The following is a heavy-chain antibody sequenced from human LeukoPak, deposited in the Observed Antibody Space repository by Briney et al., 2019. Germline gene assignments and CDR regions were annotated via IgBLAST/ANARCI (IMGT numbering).Heavy chain of an antibody. J-gene: IGHJ4*02. Sequence: ASVKVSCKASGYTFTGYYMHWVRQAPGQGLEWMGWINPNSGGTNYAQKFQGRVTMTRDTSISTAYMELSRLRSDDTAVYYCARGAVVVPAAMYYWGQGTLVTVSS. CDR1: GYTFTGYY. V-gene: IGHV1-2*02. D-gene: IGHD2-2*01. CDR2: INPNSGGT. CDR3: ARGAVVVPAAMYY.